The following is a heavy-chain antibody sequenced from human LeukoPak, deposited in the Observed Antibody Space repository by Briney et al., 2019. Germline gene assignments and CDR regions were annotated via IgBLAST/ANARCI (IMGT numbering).Heavy chain of an antibody. J-gene: IGHJ4*02. V-gene: IGHV4-34*01. CDR1: GGSFSGYY. CDR3: ARTPVRFHDFDY. Sequence: PSETLSLTCAVYGGSFSGYYWSWIRQPPGKGLEWIGEINHSGSTNYNPSLKSRVTISVETSKNQFSLKLSSVTAADTAVYYCARTPVRFHDFDYWGQGTLVTVSS. D-gene: IGHD2-21*01. CDR2: INHSGST.